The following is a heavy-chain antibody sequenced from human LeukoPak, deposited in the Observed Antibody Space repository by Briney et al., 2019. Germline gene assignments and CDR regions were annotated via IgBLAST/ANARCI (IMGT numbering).Heavy chain of an antibody. D-gene: IGHD2-15*01. CDR2: INHSGST. Sequence: PSETLSLTCAVYGGSFSGYYWSWIRQPPGKGLEWIGEINHSGSTNYNPSLKSRVTISVDTSKNQFSLKLSSVTAADTAVYYCARFSLGYCSGGSCYGTHPFDYWGQGTLVTVSS. CDR3: ARFSLGYCSGGSCYGTHPFDY. V-gene: IGHV4-34*01. CDR1: GGSFSGYY. J-gene: IGHJ4*02.